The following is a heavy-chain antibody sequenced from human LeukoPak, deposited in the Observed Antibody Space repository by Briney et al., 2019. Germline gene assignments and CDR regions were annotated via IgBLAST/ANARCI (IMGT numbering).Heavy chain of an antibody. D-gene: IGHD2-2*01. CDR3: ARPDCSSTSCYEYYYYYYGMDV. CDR2: IWYDGSNK. CDR1: GFTFSSYG. Sequence: PGGSLRLSCAASGFTFSSYGMHWVRQAPGKGLEWVAVIWYDGSNKYYADSVKGRFTISRDNSKNTLYLQMNSLRAEDTAVYYCARPDCSSTSCYEYYYYYYGMDVWGQGTTVTVSS. V-gene: IGHV3-33*01. J-gene: IGHJ6*02.